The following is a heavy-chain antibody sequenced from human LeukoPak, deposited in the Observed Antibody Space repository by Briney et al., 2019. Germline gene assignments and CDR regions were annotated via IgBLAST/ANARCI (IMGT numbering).Heavy chain of an antibody. CDR2: IYYSGST. V-gene: IGHV4-59*08. CDR1: GGPISSYY. CDR3: ARRSGYSSSEDY. D-gene: IGHD3-22*01. J-gene: IGHJ4*02. Sequence: PSETLSLTCTVSGGPISSYYWSWIRQPPGKGLEWIGYIYYSGSTNYNPSLKSRVTISVDTSKNQFSLQLSSVTAADTAVYYCARRSGYSSSEDYWGQGTLVTVSS.